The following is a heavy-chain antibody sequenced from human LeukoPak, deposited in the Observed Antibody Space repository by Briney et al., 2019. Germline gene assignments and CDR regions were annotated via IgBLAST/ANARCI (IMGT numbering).Heavy chain of an antibody. CDR1: GGTFSSYA. Sequence: SVKVSCKASGGTFSSYAISWVRQAPVQGLEWMGGIIPIFGTANYAQKFQGRVTITTDESTSTAYMELSSLRSEDTAVYYCAIKLGYCSSTSCYTGNWFDPWGQGTLVTVSS. J-gene: IGHJ5*02. CDR2: IIPIFGTA. D-gene: IGHD2-2*02. CDR3: AIKLGYCSSTSCYTGNWFDP. V-gene: IGHV1-69*05.